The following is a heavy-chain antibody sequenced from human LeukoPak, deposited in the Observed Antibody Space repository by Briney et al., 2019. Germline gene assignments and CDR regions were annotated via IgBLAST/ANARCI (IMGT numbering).Heavy chain of an antibody. D-gene: IGHD6-13*01. CDR2: VYYSGST. Sequence: PSETLSLTCTVSGGSISSSSYYWGWIRQPPGRGLEWIGSVYYSGSTYYNPSLKSRVTISVDTSKNQFSLKLSSVTAADTAVYYCARPTYSSSSGYYMDVWGKGTTVTISS. CDR1: GGSISSSSYY. CDR3: ARPTYSSSSGYYMDV. J-gene: IGHJ6*03. V-gene: IGHV4-39*01.